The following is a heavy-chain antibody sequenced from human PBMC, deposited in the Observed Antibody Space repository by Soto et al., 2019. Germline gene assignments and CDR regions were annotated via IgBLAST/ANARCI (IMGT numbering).Heavy chain of an antibody. Sequence: QVQLVESGGGVVQPGRSLRLSCAASGFTFSNYGMHWVRQAPGKGLEWVAVISYDGSNTYYADSVKGRFTISRDNSKNALYLQMNSLRAEDTAMYYCAKDPVRAVTLSYYCFGMDIWGQGTTVTVSS. CDR3: AKDPVRAVTLSYYCFGMDI. CDR1: GFTFSNYG. D-gene: IGHD2-21*02. CDR2: ISYDGSNT. V-gene: IGHV3-30*18. J-gene: IGHJ6*02.